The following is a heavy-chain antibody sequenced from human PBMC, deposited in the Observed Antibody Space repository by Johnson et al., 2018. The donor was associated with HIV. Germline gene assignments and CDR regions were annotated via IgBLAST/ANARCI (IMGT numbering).Heavy chain of an antibody. Sequence: VQLVESGGGVVQPGRSLRLSCAASGFTFSSYAMSWVRQAPGKGLEWVSAISGSGGSTYYADSVKGRFTISRDNSKNTLYLQMNSLKTEDTAVYYCTTKTTVVTLGFDIWGQGTMVTVSS. CDR3: TTKTTVVTLGFDI. J-gene: IGHJ3*02. CDR2: ISGSGGST. D-gene: IGHD4-23*01. V-gene: IGHV3-23*04. CDR1: GFTFSSYA.